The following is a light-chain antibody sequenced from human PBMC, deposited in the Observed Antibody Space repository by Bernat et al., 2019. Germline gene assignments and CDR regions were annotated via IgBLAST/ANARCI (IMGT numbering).Light chain of an antibody. V-gene: IGLV2-14*01. Sequence: QSALTQPASVSGSPGQLITISCTGTSSDVGGHDHVAWYQQRPGRAPKLLIYDVNIRPSGVSNRFSGSKSGNTASLTISGLQAEDEADYHCGSYSTTSTQVFGGGTKLTVL. CDR2: DVN. CDR1: SSDVGGHDH. CDR3: GSYSTTSTQV. J-gene: IGLJ2*01.